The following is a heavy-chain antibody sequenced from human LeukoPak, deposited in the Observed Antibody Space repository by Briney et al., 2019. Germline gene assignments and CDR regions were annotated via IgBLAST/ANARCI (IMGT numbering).Heavy chain of an antibody. Sequence: ASVKVSCKASGYTFTSYGISWVRQAPGQGLEWMGWISAYNGNTNYAQKLQGRVTMTTDTSTSTAYMELSSLRSEDTAVYYCARDGSYYYDSSGYPDYWGQGTLVTVSS. CDR1: GYTFTSYG. V-gene: IGHV1-18*01. CDR2: ISAYNGNT. D-gene: IGHD3-22*01. CDR3: ARDGSYYYDSSGYPDY. J-gene: IGHJ4*02.